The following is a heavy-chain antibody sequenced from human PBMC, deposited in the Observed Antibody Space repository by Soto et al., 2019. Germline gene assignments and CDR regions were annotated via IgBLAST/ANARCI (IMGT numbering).Heavy chain of an antibody. D-gene: IGHD2-15*01. CDR2: MNPNSGNT. Sequence: QVQLVQSGAEVKKPGASVTVSCKASGYTFTSYDINWVRQATGQGLEWMGWMNPNSGNTGYAQKFQGRVTMTRNSSISTAYMELSSLRSEDTAVYYCARWTDIADAFDIWGQGTMVTVSS. J-gene: IGHJ3*02. CDR3: ARWTDIADAFDI. V-gene: IGHV1-8*01. CDR1: GYTFTSYD.